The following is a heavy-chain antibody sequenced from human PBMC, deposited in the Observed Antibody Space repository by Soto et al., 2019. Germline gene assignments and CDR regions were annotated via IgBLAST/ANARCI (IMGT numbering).Heavy chain of an antibody. CDR3: ARAPRCTSTCCYWGWLDP. D-gene: IGHD2-2*01. CDR1: GGSISSGGYY. V-gene: IGHV4-31*03. Sequence: QVQLQESGPGLVQPSQTLSLICSVSGGSISSGGYYWNWIRQRPGKGLEWIGYIAYSGNTDYNPSLKSRVTISEDTSKKQFSLKLSSVTAADTAVYYCARAPRCTSTCCYWGWLDPWGQGTLVTVSS. CDR2: IAYSGNT. J-gene: IGHJ5*02.